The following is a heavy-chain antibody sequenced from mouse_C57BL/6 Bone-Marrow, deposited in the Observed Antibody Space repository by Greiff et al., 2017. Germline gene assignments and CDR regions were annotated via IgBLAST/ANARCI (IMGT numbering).Heavy chain of an antibody. J-gene: IGHJ2*01. CDR3: TRRGGTDFDY. CDR2: IRNKANNHAT. CDR1: GFTFSDAW. Sequence: EVQLQESGGGLVQPGGSMKLSCAASGFTFSDAWMDWVRQSPEKGLEWVAEIRNKANNHATYYAESVKGRFTISRDDSKSSVYLQMNSLRAEDTGIYYCTRRGGTDFDYWGQGTTLTVSS. V-gene: IGHV6-6*01. D-gene: IGHD4-1*01.